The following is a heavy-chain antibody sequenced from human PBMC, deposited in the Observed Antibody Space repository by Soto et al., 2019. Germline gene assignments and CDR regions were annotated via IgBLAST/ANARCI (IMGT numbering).Heavy chain of an antibody. CDR2: IIPIFGTA. CDR3: ARSDHGDCRGSACYYYGMDV. CDR1: GGTFSSYA. D-gene: IGHD4-17*01. J-gene: IGHJ6*02. Sequence: SVKVSCKASGGTFSSYAISWVRQAPGQGLEWMGGIIPIFGTASYAQKFQGRVTITADESTSTAYMELSSLRSEDTAVYYCARSDHGDCRGSACYYYGMDVWGQGTTVTVSS. V-gene: IGHV1-69*13.